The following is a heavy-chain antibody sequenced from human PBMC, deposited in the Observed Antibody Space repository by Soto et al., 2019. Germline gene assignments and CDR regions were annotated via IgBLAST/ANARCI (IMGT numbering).Heavy chain of an antibody. J-gene: IGHJ6*02. CDR2: IIPIFGTA. CDR1: GGTFSSYA. CDR3: ARARGYSSSWYESYYYYGMDV. D-gene: IGHD6-13*01. V-gene: IGHV1-69*01. Sequence: QEQLVQSGAEVKKPGSSVKVSCKASGGTFSSYAISWVRQAPGQGLEWMGGIIPIFGTANYAQKFQGRVTITADESTSTAYMELSSLRSEDTAVYYCARARGYSSSWYESYYYYGMDVWGQGTTVTVSS.